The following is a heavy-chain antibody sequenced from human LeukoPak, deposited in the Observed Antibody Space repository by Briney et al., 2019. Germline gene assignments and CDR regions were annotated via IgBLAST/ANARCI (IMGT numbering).Heavy chain of an antibody. CDR1: DASVTSYGYY. CDR2: ISYSGNT. Sequence: SETLPLTCTVSDASVTSYGYYWTWIRQHPGKGLEWIGYISYSGNTYYSSSLKSRANMALDSSTNQFSLRLRSVTAADTAMYYCATRMITVYYFDSWGQGTPVTVSS. J-gene: IGHJ4*02. D-gene: IGHD3-16*01. V-gene: IGHV4-31*03. CDR3: ATRMITVYYFDS.